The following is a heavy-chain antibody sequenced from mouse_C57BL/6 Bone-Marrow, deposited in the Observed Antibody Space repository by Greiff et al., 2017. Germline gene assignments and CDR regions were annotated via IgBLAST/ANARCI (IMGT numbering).Heavy chain of an antibody. CDR2: IHPNSGST. D-gene: IGHD2-5*01. Sequence: VQLQQPGAELVKPGASVKLSCKASGYTCTSYWMHWVKQRPGQGLEWIGMIHPNSGSTNYNEKFKSKATLTVDKSSSTAYLQLSSLTSEDSAVYYCARSTPLHYSKPMDYWCQGTSVTVSS. CDR1: GYTCTSYW. V-gene: IGHV1-64*01. J-gene: IGHJ4*01. CDR3: ARSTPLHYSKPMDY.